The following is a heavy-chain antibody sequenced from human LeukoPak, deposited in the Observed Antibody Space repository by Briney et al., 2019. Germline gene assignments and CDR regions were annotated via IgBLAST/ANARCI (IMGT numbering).Heavy chain of an antibody. D-gene: IGHD6-13*01. V-gene: IGHV3-23*01. CDR1: GFTFSSYA. Sequence: GGSLRLSCAASGFTFSSYAMSWVRQAPGKGLEWVSAISGSGGSTYYADSVKGRFTISRVNSKNTLYLQMNSLRAEDTAVYYCAKLRHSSSWYRGFDYWGQGTLVTVSS. J-gene: IGHJ4*02. CDR3: AKLRHSSSWYRGFDY. CDR2: ISGSGGST.